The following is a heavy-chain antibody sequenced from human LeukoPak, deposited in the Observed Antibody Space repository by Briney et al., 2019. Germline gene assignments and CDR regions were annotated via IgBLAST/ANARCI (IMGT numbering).Heavy chain of an antibody. CDR1: GGSISSYY. J-gene: IGHJ5*02. CDR3: ARDDYSASSGIVP. Sequence: PSETLSLTCTVSGGSISSYYWSWIRQPPGKGLEWIGYIYYSGSTNYNPSLKSRVTISVDTSKNQFSLKLSSVTAADTAVYYCARDDYSASSGIVPWGQGTLVSVSS. D-gene: IGHD6-6*01. CDR2: IYYSGST. V-gene: IGHV4-59*01.